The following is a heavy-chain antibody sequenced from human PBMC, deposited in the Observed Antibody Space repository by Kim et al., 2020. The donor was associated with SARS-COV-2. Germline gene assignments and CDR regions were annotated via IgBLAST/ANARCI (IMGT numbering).Heavy chain of an antibody. J-gene: IGHJ4*02. V-gene: IGHV3-21*01. D-gene: IGHD3-9*01. Sequence: VKGRFTSSRDNAKNSLYLQRNSLRAKDTAVYYCARGARYYDMLTGHYADYWGQGTLVTVSS. CDR3: ARGARYYDMLTGHYADY.